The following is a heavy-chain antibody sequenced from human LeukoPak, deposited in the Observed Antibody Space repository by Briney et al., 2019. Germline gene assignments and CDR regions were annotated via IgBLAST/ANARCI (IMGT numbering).Heavy chain of an antibody. V-gene: IGHV4-59*08. J-gene: IGHJ4*02. CDR3: VRHSGSGWYSFDY. Sequence: SETLSLTCTVSGGSISSHYWSWIRQPPGKGLEWIGYIYYSGSTDYNPSLKSRVTISVDRSNNQFSLKLSSVTAADTAVYYCVRHSGSGWYSFDYWGQGTLVTVSS. D-gene: IGHD6-19*01. CDR1: GGSISSHY. CDR2: IYYSGST.